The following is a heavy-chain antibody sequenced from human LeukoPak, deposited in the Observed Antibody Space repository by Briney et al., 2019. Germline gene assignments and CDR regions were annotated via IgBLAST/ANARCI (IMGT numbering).Heavy chain of an antibody. CDR1: GGSFSGYY. J-gene: IGHJ1*01. V-gene: IGHV4-34*01. CDR2: INHSGST. CDR3: ARGPRTVTGFKYFQH. D-gene: IGHD3-9*01. Sequence: SETLSLTCAVYGGSFSGYYWSWIRQPPGRGLEWIGEINHSGSTNYNPSLKSRVTISVDTSKNQFSLKLSSVTAADTAVYYCARGPRTVTGFKYFQHWGQGTLVTVSS.